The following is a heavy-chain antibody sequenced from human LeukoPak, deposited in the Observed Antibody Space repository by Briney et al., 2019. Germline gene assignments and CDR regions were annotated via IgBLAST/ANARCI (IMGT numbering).Heavy chain of an antibody. CDR3: ARGPVEAVFGVSTED. J-gene: IGHJ6*02. D-gene: IGHD3-10*02. V-gene: IGHV1-8*01. CDR1: GYTFTSYD. CDR2: MNPSGGNT. Sequence: ASVTVSCKASGYTFTSYDINWVRQATGQGLEWMGWMNPSGGNTGYAQKFQGRVSMTRDTSISTAYMELSSLRSEDTAVYYCARGPVEAVFGVSTEDWGQGTTVTVSS.